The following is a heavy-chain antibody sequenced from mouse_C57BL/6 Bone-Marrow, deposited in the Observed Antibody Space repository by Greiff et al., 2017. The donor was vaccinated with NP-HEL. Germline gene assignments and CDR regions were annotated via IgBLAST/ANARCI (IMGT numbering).Heavy chain of an antibody. CDR3: TGDYDGD. J-gene: IGHJ3*01. Sequence: EVQLQQSGAELVRPGDSVKLSCTASGFNIKDDYMHWVKQRPEQGLEWIGWIDPENGDTEYASKFQGKATITADTSSNTAYLQLSSLTSEDTAVYYCTGDYDGDWGQGTLVTVSA. CDR2: IDPENGDT. CDR1: GFNIKDDY. V-gene: IGHV14-4*01. D-gene: IGHD2-4*01.